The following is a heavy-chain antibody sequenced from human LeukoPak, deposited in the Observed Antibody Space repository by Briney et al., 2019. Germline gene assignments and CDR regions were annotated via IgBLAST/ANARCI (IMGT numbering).Heavy chain of an antibody. J-gene: IGHJ4*02. CDR2: IYSSVST. CDR3: AYSGSYGHLGY. Sequence: SETLSLTCTVSGGSISSNVYYWAWIRQPPGKGLEWIGSIYSSVSTYYNPSLKSRVTISVDTSKNQFSLRLSSVTAADTALYYCAYSGSYGHLGYWGQGITVTVSS. D-gene: IGHD1-26*01. CDR1: GGSISSNVYY. V-gene: IGHV4-39*01.